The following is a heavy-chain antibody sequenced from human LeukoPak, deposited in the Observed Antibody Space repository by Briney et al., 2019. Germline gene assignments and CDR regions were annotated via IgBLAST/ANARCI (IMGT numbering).Heavy chain of an antibody. CDR1: GGSISSSSYY. CDR2: IYYSGST. J-gene: IGHJ4*02. Sequence: SETLSLTCTVSGGSISSSSYYWGWIRQPPGKGLEWIGSIYYSGSTYYNPSLKSRVTISVDTSKNQFSLKLSSVTAADTAVYYCASMVRGVIIWCWGQGTLVTVSS. V-gene: IGHV4-39*01. D-gene: IGHD3-10*01. CDR3: ASMVRGVIIWC.